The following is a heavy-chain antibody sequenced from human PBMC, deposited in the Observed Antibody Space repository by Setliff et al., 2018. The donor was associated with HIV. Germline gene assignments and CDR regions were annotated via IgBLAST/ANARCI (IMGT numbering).Heavy chain of an antibody. CDR1: GGPISSHY. J-gene: IGHJ6*03. CDR2: IYYSGST. D-gene: IGHD3-3*01. Sequence: SETLSLTCTVSGGPISSHYWSWIRQPPGKGLEWIGYIYYSGSTNHNPSLKSRVTISVDTSKNQFSLRLSSVTDADRAVYYCARGYYDFWSGPFKYYYYYMDVWGKGTTVTVSS. V-gene: IGHV4-59*11. CDR3: ARGYYDFWSGPFKYYYYYMDV.